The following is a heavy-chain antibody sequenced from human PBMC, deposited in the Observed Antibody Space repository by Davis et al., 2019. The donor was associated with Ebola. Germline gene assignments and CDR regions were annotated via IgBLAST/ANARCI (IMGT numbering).Heavy chain of an antibody. CDR2: IWYDGSNK. J-gene: IGHJ6*02. V-gene: IGHV3-33*06. D-gene: IGHD1-26*01. CDR3: AKEGGVGATRYYYYGMDV. CDR1: GFTFSSYA. Sequence: GESLKISCAASGFTFSSYAMSWVRQAPGKGLEWVAVIWYDGSNKYYADSVKGRFTISRDNSKNTLYLQMNSLRAEDTAVYYCAKEGGVGATRYYYYGMDVWGQGTTVTVSS.